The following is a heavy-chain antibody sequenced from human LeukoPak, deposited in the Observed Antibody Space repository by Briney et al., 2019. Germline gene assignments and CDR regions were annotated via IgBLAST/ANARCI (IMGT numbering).Heavy chain of an antibody. CDR3: ANQLEYYMDV. Sequence: GGSLRLSCAASGFTFSSYSMNWVRQAPGKGLEWVSYISSSSSTIYYADSVKGRFTISRDNAKNSLYLQMNSLRAEDTAVYYCANQLEYYMDVWGKGTTVTVSS. D-gene: IGHD3-10*01. CDR1: GFTFSSYS. CDR2: ISSSSSTI. V-gene: IGHV3-48*01. J-gene: IGHJ6*03.